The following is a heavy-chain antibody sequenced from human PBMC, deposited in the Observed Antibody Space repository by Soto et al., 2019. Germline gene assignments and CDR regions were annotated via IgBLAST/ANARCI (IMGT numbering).Heavy chain of an antibody. CDR1: GFIVSNNY. Sequence: EVQLVETGGGMIQPGGSLRLSCAASGFIVSNNYMSWVRQAPGKGLEWVSVLYSGGGTYYADSVKGRFTISRDSSKNTLYLQMTSLSDEDTAVYFCARGGANDAFDVWGKGTMVTVSS. J-gene: IGHJ3*01. D-gene: IGHD1-26*01. CDR3: ARGGANDAFDV. V-gene: IGHV3-53*02. CDR2: LYSGGGT.